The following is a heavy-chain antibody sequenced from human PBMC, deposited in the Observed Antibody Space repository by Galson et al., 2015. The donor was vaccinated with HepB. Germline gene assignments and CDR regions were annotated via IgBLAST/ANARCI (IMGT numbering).Heavy chain of an antibody. V-gene: IGHV3-7*03. J-gene: IGHJ4*02. CDR1: GFTLSSFW. D-gene: IGHD3-9*01. CDR2: IKQDGSEA. Sequence: SLRLSCAASGFTLSSFWMTWVRQAPGKGLEWVANIKQDGSEANYVDSVKGRFTVSRDNSKNSLYLQMNSLRAEDTAVYYCAGETQYFDWLLHASFFDFWGQGTLVTVSS. CDR3: AGETQYFDWLLHASFFDF.